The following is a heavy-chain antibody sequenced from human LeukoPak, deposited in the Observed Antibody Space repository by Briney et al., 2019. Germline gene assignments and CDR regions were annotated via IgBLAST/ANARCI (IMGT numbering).Heavy chain of an antibody. CDR3: ARITIFGVVTRDSDY. Sequence: GRSLRLSCAASGFTFSSYGMHWVRQAPGKGLEWVSAISGSGGSTYYADSVKGRFTISRDNSKNTLYLQMNSLRAEDTAVYYCARITIFGVVTRDSDYWGQGTLVTVSS. J-gene: IGHJ4*02. V-gene: IGHV3-23*01. D-gene: IGHD3-3*01. CDR1: GFTFSSYG. CDR2: ISGSGGST.